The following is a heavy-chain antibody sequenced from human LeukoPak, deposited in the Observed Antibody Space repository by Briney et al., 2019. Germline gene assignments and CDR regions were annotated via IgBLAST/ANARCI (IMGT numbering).Heavy chain of an antibody. Sequence: GGSLRLSCAASGFTFSSYWMSWVRQAPGKGLEWVANIKQDGSEKYYVDSVKGRFTISRDNAKNSLYLQMNSLRAEDTAVYYCARVGLRFLEWLLDYYYYMDVWGKGTTVTVSS. CDR2: IKQDGSEK. J-gene: IGHJ6*03. D-gene: IGHD3-3*01. CDR3: ARVGLRFLEWLLDYYYYMDV. CDR1: GFTFSSYW. V-gene: IGHV3-7*01.